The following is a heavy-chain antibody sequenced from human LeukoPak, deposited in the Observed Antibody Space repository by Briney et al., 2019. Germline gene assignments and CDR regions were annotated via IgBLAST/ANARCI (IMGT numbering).Heavy chain of an antibody. D-gene: IGHD6-13*01. CDR1: GASVSSYY. J-gene: IGHJ1*01. V-gene: IGHV4-59*02. CDR3: ASYSSSLEYFHP. CDR2: ISDTGKT. Sequence: PSETLSLTCTFSGASVSSYYWDWLRQTPGKGLEWIGYISDTGKTDSNPSLKSRVSISLGPANKQFSLRLRSVTAADSAVYYCASYSSSLEYFHPWGQGILVTVSS.